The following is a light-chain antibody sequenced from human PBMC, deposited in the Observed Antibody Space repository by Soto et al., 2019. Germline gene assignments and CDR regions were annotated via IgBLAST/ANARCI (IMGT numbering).Light chain of an antibody. CDR3: KQLNSYPLT. CDR1: QGISSY. V-gene: IGKV1-9*01. J-gene: IGKJ4*01. CDR2: AAY. Sequence: DIQLTQSPSFLSASVGDRVTITCRASQGISSYLAWYQQKPGKAPKLLIYAAYTLQSGVPSRFSGSGSGTEFTLTIRSLQPEEFATYYCKQLNSYPLTVGGGTKVDIK.